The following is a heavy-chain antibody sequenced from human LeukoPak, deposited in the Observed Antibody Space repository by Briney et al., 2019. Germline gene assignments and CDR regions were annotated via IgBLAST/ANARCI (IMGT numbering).Heavy chain of an antibody. Sequence: SETLSLTCTVSGGSISSGDYYWSWIRQPPGKGLKWIGYIYYSGSTYYNPSLKSRVTISVDTSKNQFSLKLSSVTAADTAVYYCARLYSYGYEVVDYWGQGTLVTVSS. CDR3: ARLYSYGYEVVDY. CDR1: GGSISSGDYY. CDR2: IYYSGST. J-gene: IGHJ4*02. V-gene: IGHV4-30-4*01. D-gene: IGHD5-18*01.